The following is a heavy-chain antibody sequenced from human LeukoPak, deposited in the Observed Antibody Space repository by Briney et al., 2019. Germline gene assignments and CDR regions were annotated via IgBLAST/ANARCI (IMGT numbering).Heavy chain of an antibody. Sequence: ASVKVSCKASGDTFSSYAISWVRQAPGQGLEWMGRINPNSGGTNYAQKFQGRVTMTRDTPISTAYMELSRLKSDDTAVYYCAVDLLDTSMGTDYWGQGTLVTVSS. CDR3: AVDLLDTSMGTDY. CDR1: GDTFSSYA. CDR2: INPNSGGT. D-gene: IGHD3-9*01. J-gene: IGHJ4*02. V-gene: IGHV1-2*06.